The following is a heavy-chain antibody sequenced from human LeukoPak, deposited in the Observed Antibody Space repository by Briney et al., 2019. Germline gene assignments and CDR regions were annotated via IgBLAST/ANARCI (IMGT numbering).Heavy chain of an antibody. CDR1: GFTFSSYA. D-gene: IGHD5-18*01. Sequence: PGGSLRLSCAASGFTFSSYAMHWVRQAPGKGLEWVALITSDGGNKNYADSVKGRFTTSRDNSKNTLYLQMNSLRPEDTAVYYCARGGYSYGPQAFWGQGTLVTVSS. V-gene: IGHV3-30*04. J-gene: IGHJ4*02. CDR2: ITSDGGNK. CDR3: ARGGYSYGPQAF.